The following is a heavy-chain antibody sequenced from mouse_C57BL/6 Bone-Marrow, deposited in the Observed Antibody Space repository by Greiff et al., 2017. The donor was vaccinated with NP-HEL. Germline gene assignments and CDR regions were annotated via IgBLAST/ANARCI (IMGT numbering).Heavy chain of an antibody. CDR2: ISSGGSYT. D-gene: IGHD1-1*01. CDR3: ARHQLRYPDY. CDR1: GFTFSSYG. J-gene: IGHJ2*01. Sequence: VKVVESGGDLVKPGGSLKLSCAASGFTFSSYGMSWVRQTPDKRLEWVATISSGGSYTYYPDSVKGRFTISRDNAKNTLYLQMSSLKSEDTAMYYCARHQLRYPDYWGQGTTLTVSS. V-gene: IGHV5-6*01.